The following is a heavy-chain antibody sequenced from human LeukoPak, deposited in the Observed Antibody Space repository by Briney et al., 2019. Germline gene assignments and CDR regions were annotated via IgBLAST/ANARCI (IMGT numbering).Heavy chain of an antibody. CDR2: IYATGST. Sequence: PSQTLSLTCTVSGGSISSYYWSWIRQPAGKGLEWIGRIYATGSTNYNPSLKSRVSMSLDTSKNQFSLRLSSVTAADTAVYYCARAPSYSYYFDYRGQGTLVTVSS. V-gene: IGHV4-4*07. CDR3: ARAPSYSYYFDY. D-gene: IGHD3-10*01. J-gene: IGHJ4*02. CDR1: GGSISSYY.